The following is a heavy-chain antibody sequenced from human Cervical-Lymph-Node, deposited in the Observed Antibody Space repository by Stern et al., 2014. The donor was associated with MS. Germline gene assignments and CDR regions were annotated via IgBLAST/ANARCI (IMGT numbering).Heavy chain of an antibody. J-gene: IGHJ5*02. D-gene: IGHD1-26*01. CDR3: ARVHVSVSGSSIDP. Sequence: VQLGESGAEVKKPGASVSVSCRTTGYRFSSHGIMWVRQAPGEGLGWMGWIGAYNGRANYAQKFQDRVTMTTDTSMSTASLELRSLRSDDTAVYYCARVHVSVSGSSIDPWGQGTLVTVSS. V-gene: IGHV1-18*01. CDR2: IGAYNGRA. CDR1: GYRFSSHG.